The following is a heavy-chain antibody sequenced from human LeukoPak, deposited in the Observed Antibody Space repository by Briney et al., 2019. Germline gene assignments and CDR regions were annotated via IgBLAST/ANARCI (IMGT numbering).Heavy chain of an antibody. Sequence: SETLSLTCAVYGGSFRDYYWSWIRQSPGKGLEWIGEINHSGTTSYSPSLKSRITISVDASKDQFSLKLSSVTAADTALYYCARRCSHEYVSGTYRYRMHFDYWGQGALVTVSS. J-gene: IGHJ4*02. CDR1: GGSFRDYY. D-gene: IGHD3-16*02. V-gene: IGHV4-34*01. CDR2: INHSGTT. CDR3: ARRCSHEYVSGTYRYRMHFDY.